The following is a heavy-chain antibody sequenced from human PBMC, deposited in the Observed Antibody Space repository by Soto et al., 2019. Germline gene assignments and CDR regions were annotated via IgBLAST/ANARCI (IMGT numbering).Heavy chain of an antibody. CDR2: IKNSGST. Sequence: QVQLQESGPGLVKPSQTLSLTCTVSGGSISSGNYYWSWIRQHPGKGLEWIGYIKNSGSTYYNPSLKSRATISGDTSKNQFSLKLSSVSAADTAVYYCAREMANYFDFWGQGTLVTVSS. J-gene: IGHJ4*02. CDR1: GGSISSGNYY. CDR3: AREMANYFDF. V-gene: IGHV4-31*03.